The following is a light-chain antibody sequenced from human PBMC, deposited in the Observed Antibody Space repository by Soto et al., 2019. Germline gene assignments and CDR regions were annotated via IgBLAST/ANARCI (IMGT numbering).Light chain of an antibody. CDR3: QQCNDWPRT. CDR2: GAS. J-gene: IGKJ2*01. V-gene: IGKV3D-15*01. CDR1: QSVSTN. Sequence: EIVMTQSPATLSVSPGERATLSCRASQSVSTNLVWYQQKPGQAPRLLIYGASTRATGIPARFSGRGSGTEFTLTISSLQSEDFAVYYCQQCNDWPRTFGQGTKLEI.